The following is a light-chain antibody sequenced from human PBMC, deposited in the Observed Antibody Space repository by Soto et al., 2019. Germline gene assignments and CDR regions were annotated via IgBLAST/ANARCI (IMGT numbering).Light chain of an antibody. CDR3: QQYNNWPRT. Sequence: EIVLTQSPGTLSVSPGERATLXGRASQSVSSDLAWYHQKPGQAPRLLIYGASTRATGIPARFSGSGSGTEFTLTINSLQSEDFAVYYCQQYNNWPRTFGQGTKV. CDR2: GAS. V-gene: IGKV3-15*01. J-gene: IGKJ1*01. CDR1: QSVSSD.